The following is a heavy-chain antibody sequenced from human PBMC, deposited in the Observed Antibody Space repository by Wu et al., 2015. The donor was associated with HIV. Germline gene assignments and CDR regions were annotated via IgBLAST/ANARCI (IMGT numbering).Heavy chain of an antibody. D-gene: IGHD5-18*01. Sequence: QVQLVQSGAEVKKPGSSVKVSCKASGGTFSSYAISWVRQAPGQGLEWMGRIIPIFGTANYAQKFQGRVTITADESTSTAYMELSSLRSEDTAVYYCARGPRMAKYSYGLAEDYYYGMDVWGQGDHGSPSP. CDR3: ARGPRMAKYSYGLAEDYYYGMDV. V-gene: IGHV1-69*13. J-gene: IGHJ6*02. CDR2: IIPIFGTA. CDR1: GGTFSSYA.